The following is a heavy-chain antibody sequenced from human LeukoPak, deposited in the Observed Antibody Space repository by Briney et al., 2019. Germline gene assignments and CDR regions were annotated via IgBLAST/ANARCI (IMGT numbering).Heavy chain of an antibody. CDR3: ARYLTYCSSTSCYDDRRDYYYYYYMDV. J-gene: IGHJ6*03. CDR1: GFPFDDYG. V-gene: IGHV3-43D*03. CDR2: ISWHGETS. D-gene: IGHD2-2*01. Sequence: GGSLGLSCAASGFPFDDYGMLWVRQAPGKGLEWVSFISWHGETSYYSDSVKGRFTISRDNAKNSLYLQMNSLRAEDTAVYYCARYLTYCSSTSCYDDRRDYYYYYYMDVWGKGTTVTISS.